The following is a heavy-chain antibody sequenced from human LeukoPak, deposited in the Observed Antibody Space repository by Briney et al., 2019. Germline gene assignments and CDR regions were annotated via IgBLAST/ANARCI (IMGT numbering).Heavy chain of an antibody. Sequence: ASVKVSCKASGYTFTGYYMHWVRQAPGQGLEWMGWINPNSGGTNYAQKFQGRVTMTRDTSISTAYVELSRLRSDDTAVYYCARFGCSSTSCYYVYWGQGTLVTVSS. CDR3: ARFGCSSTSCYYVY. D-gene: IGHD2-2*01. J-gene: IGHJ4*02. CDR1: GYTFTGYY. CDR2: INPNSGGT. V-gene: IGHV1-2*02.